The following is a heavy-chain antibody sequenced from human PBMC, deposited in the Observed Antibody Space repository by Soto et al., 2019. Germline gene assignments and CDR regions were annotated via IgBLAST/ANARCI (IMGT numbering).Heavy chain of an antibody. J-gene: IGHJ4*02. D-gene: IGHD1-26*01. Sequence: QVQLAESGGGVVQPGRSLRLSCAASGFTFSMFGMHWVRQAPGKGLEWVAVIWYDGSKKYYTDSVKGRFTISRDNSKNTLYLQMNSLRAEDTAVYYCARDCDLEGGGSGPYWGQGTLVVVSS. CDR3: ARDCDLEGGGSGPY. CDR1: GFTFSMFG. CDR2: IWYDGSKK. V-gene: IGHV3-33*01.